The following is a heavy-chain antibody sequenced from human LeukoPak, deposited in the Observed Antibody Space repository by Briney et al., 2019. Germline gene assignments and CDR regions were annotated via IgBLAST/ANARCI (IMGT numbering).Heavy chain of an antibody. D-gene: IGHD5-18*01. V-gene: IGHV3-30*18. J-gene: IGHJ4*02. CDR1: GFTFNTYA. CDR3: AKDYTARRGPVDY. CDR2: ISYDGTTK. Sequence: PGGSLRLSCAASGFTFNTYAIHWVRQPPGKGLEWVAFISYDGTTKYFADSVKGRSTISRDNSKNTVDLRMNSLRAEDTAVYYCAKDYTARRGPVDYWGQGAQVSVSS.